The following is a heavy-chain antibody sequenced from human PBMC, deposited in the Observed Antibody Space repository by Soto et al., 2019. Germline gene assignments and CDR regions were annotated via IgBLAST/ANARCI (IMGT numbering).Heavy chain of an antibody. D-gene: IGHD5-12*01. CDR3: AKDNGYDAATLDY. CDR2: ISSSSSSI. V-gene: IGHV3-21*01. CDR1: ALTFSTYS. J-gene: IGHJ4*02. Sequence: EVRLVESGGGLVKTGGSLRLSCAASALTFSTYSMYWVRQAPGKGLEWVSSISSSSSSIYYADSARGRFTISRDNAKNSLYLQMNSLRAEDTAMYYCAKDNGYDAATLDYWGQGTLVTVSS.